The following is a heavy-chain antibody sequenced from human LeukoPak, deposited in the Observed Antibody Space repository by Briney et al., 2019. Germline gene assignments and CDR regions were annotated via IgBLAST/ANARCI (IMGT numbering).Heavy chain of an antibody. Sequence: ASVKVSCKASGYTFTSYGISWVRQAPGQGLEWMGWINPNSGGTNYAQKFQGRVTMTRDTSISTAYMELSRLRSDDTAVYYCARDVASVYYYGSGSYYGMGYWGQGTLVTVSS. J-gene: IGHJ4*02. CDR3: ARDVASVYYYGSGSYYGMGY. D-gene: IGHD3-10*01. CDR2: INPNSGGT. V-gene: IGHV1-2*02. CDR1: GYTFTSYG.